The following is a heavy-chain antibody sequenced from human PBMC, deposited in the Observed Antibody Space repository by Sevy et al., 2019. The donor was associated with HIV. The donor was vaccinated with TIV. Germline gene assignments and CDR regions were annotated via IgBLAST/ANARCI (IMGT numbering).Heavy chain of an antibody. J-gene: IGHJ4*02. CDR2: VDNEGSGT. D-gene: IGHD2-8*01. V-gene: IGHV3-74*01. Sequence: GGSLRLSGAASGFTFTNYWMHWVRQAPGKGLGWVSRVDNEGSGTNYADSVKGRFTISRDNAQNTVYLQMNSLRAEDTAVYYCTREMYGIDYWGQGTLVTVSS. CDR1: GFTFTNYW. CDR3: TREMYGIDY.